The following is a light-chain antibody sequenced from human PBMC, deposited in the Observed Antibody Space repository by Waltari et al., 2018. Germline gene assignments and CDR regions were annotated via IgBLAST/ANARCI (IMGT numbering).Light chain of an antibody. CDR1: SSNIGSHY. CDR3: AAWDDSPSGHVV. CDR2: TDD. Sequence: SVLTQPPSASGAPGQRVTISCSGRSSNIGSHYVYWYQQLPGTAPKLLSYTDDQRAAGAPDRVSASKSGTSASLAISGLRSEEEADYYCAAWDDSPSGHVVFGGGTKLTVL. V-gene: IGLV1-47*02. J-gene: IGLJ2*01.